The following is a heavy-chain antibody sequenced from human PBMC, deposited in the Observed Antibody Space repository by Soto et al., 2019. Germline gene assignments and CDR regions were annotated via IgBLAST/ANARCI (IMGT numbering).Heavy chain of an antibody. CDR1: GDSISSSVW. Sequence: SETLSLTCAVSGDSISSSVWWNWVRQPQGKRREWIGEVYHTGDTYFNPSLRSRVSMSVHKSTNEFSLKVPSVTAAHTAIYYCTRKACVIFDYWGQGALVTVSS. CDR2: VYHTGDT. V-gene: IGHV4-4*02. CDR3: TRKACVIFDY. J-gene: IGHJ4*02.